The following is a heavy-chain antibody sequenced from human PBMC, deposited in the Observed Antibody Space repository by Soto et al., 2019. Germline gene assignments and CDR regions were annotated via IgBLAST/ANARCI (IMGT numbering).Heavy chain of an antibody. CDR3: ARAAARYYYYGMDG. D-gene: IGHD6-13*01. J-gene: IGHJ6*04. Sequence: TSETLSRTCIVSCGSISSGYYYWSWIRQPPGKGLEWIGYIYYSGSSYYNPSLKSRVTISVDTSKNQFSLKLSSVTAAPKAVYYCARAAARYYYYGMDGSGKLTTVT. CDR1: CGSISSGYYY. V-gene: IGHV4-30-4*01. CDR2: IYYSGSS.